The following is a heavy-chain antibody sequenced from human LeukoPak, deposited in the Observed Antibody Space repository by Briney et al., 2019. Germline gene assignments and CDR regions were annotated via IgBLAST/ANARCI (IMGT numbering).Heavy chain of an antibody. CDR1: GFTVSSNY. CDR2: IDSGGST. D-gene: IGHD2-8*01. CDR3: AREDAFDY. Sequence: GGSLILSCAASGFTVSSNYMSWVRQAPGTGLEWDSVIDSGGSTYYADSVKGRFSISRDNSKNTEYLEMKSLRVEDTAVYYCAREDAFDYWGQGTLVTVSS. V-gene: IGHV3-53*01. J-gene: IGHJ4*02.